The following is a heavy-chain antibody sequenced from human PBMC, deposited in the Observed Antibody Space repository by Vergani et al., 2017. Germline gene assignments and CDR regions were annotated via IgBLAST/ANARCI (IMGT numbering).Heavy chain of an antibody. CDR1: GGTFSSYA. CDR3: AVCYDSSYYYYYYMVG. V-gene: IGHV1-3*01. Sequence: VQLLESGAEVKKPGSSVKVSCKASGGTFSSYAISWVRQAPGQRVEWMGWINAGNGNTKYSQKFQGRVTITRDTSASAAYMELSSLRSEDTAVYYCAVCYDSSYYYYYYMVGWGEGTTVAVSS. CDR2: INAGNGNT. D-gene: IGHD3-22*01. J-gene: IGHJ6*03.